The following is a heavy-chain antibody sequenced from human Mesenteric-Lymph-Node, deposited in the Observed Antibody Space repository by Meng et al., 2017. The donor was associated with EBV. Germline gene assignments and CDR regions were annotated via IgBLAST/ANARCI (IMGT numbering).Heavy chain of an antibody. V-gene: IGHV3-11*01. CDR2: ISSGTTTI. Sequence: EPLGELGGNWVKPGGSLGLSCAASGFTLSDYYMSWIRQAPGKGLEWVSYISSGTTTISYADSVKGRFTISRDNAKNSLSLQMNSLRAEDTAMYYCARNSRAGGYHDSWGQGTLVTVSS. CDR1: GFTLSDYY. CDR3: ARNSRAGGYHDS. D-gene: IGHD5-12*01. J-gene: IGHJ4*02.